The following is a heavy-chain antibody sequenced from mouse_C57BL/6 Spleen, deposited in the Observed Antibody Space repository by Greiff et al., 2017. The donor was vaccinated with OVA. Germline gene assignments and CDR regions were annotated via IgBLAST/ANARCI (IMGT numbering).Heavy chain of an antibody. D-gene: IGHD1-1*01. Sequence: VHLVESGAELVRPGASVTLSCKASGYTFTDYEMHWVKQTPVHGLEWIGAIDPETGGTAYNQKFKGKAILTADKSSSTAYMELRSLTSEDSAVYYCTRSGSSYAYYFDYWGQGTTLTVSS. CDR2: IDPETGGT. CDR3: TRSGSSYAYYFDY. CDR1: GYTFTDYE. J-gene: IGHJ2*01. V-gene: IGHV1-15*01.